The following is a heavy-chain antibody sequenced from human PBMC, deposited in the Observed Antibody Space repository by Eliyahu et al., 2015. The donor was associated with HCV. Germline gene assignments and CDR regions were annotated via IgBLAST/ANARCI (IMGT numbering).Heavy chain of an antibody. CDR1: XYSFTSYW. CDR3: ARRSDSSGFNYYGMDV. Sequence: EVQLVQSGAEVKKPGESLKISCKGSXYSFTSYWIGWVRQMPGKGLEWMGIIYPGDSDTRYSPSFQGQVTISADKSISTAYLQWSSLKASDTAMYYCARRSDSSGFNYYGMDVWSQGTTVTVSS. D-gene: IGHD6-19*01. V-gene: IGHV5-51*01. J-gene: IGHJ6*02. CDR2: IYPGDSDT.